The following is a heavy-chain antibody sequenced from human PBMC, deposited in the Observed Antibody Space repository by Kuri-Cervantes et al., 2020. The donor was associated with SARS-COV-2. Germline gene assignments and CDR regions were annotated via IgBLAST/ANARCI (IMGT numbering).Heavy chain of an antibody. V-gene: IGHV3-48*02. CDR2: INSGSSIT. CDR1: GFTFSSYS. Sequence: GGSLRLSCAVSGFTFSSYSMNWVRQAPGKGLEWVSYINSGSSITYYADSVKGRFTISRDNAKDALYLQMSSLRDEDTAVYYCARTYYDILTGYCPFDYWGQGTLVTVSS. J-gene: IGHJ4*02. CDR3: ARTYYDILTGYCPFDY. D-gene: IGHD3-9*01.